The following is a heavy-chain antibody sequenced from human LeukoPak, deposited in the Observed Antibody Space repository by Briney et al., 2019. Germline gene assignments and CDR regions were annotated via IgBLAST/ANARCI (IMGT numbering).Heavy chain of an antibody. CDR1: GFTFSSYS. J-gene: IGHJ4*02. CDR2: ISSSSSYI. D-gene: IGHD3-3*01. V-gene: IGHV3-21*04. CDR3: AATVWSIFGVVTQYYFDY. Sequence: GGSLRLSCAASGFTFSSYSMNWVRQAPGKGLEWVSSISSSSSYIYYADSVKGRFTISRDNSKNTLYLQMNSLRAEDTAVYYCAATVWSIFGVVTQYYFDYWGQGTLVTVSS.